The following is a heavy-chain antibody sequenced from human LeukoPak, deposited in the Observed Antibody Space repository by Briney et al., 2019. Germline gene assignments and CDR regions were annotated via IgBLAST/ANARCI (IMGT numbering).Heavy chain of an antibody. J-gene: IGHJ4*02. CDR1: GGTFSSYA. CDR3: ARGDYDYVWGIFDY. D-gene: IGHD3-16*01. V-gene: IGHV1-69*13. Sequence: SVKVSCKASGGTFSSYAISWVRQAPGQGLEWMGGIIPIFGTANYAQKFQGRVTITADESTSTAYMELSSLRSEDTAVYYCARGDYDYVWGIFDYWGQGTLVTVFS. CDR2: IIPIFGTA.